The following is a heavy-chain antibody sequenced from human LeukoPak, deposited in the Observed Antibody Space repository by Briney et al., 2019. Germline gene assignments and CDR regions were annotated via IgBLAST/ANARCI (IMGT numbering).Heavy chain of an antibody. V-gene: IGHV1-69*04. J-gene: IGHJ4*02. D-gene: IGHD3-22*01. CDR3: ASPYYYDSSGYYYRFDY. CDR2: IIPILGIA. CDR1: GGTFSSYA. Sequence: SVKVSCKASGGTFSSYAISWVRQAPGQGLGWMGRIIPILGIANYAQKFQGRVTITADKSTSTAYMELSSLRSEDTAVYYCASPYYYDSSGYYYRFDYWGQGTLVTVSS.